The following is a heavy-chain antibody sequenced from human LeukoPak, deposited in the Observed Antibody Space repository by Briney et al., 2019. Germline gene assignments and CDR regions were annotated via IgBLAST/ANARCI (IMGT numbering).Heavy chain of an antibody. CDR2: IYYSGST. Sequence: SETLSLTCSVSGGSISSSSYYWGWSRQPPGKGLEWIGSIYYSGSTYYNPSLKSRVTISVDTSKNQFSLKLSSVTAADTAVYYCARGQSPRHPTSSGWYEDYWGQGTLVTVSS. CDR1: GGSISSSSYY. D-gene: IGHD6-19*01. V-gene: IGHV4-39*07. CDR3: ARGQSPRHPTSSGWYEDY. J-gene: IGHJ4*02.